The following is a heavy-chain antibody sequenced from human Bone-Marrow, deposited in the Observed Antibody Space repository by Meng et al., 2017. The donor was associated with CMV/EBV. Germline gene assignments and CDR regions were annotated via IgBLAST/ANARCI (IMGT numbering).Heavy chain of an antibody. J-gene: IGHJ4*02. Sequence: GESLKISCAASGFTFSSYAMSWIRQAPGKGLEWVSAITASGGSTYYADSVKGRFTISRDNSKDTASMQMNSLRAEDTAMYYCARGVYSNYDSWGQGTLVTVYS. CDR2: ITASGGST. D-gene: IGHD4-11*01. V-gene: IGHV3-23*01. CDR1: GFTFSSYA. CDR3: ARGVYSNYDS.